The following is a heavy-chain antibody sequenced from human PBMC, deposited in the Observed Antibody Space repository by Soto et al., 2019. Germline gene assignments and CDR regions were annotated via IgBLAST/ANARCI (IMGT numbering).Heavy chain of an antibody. D-gene: IGHD3-10*01. Sequence: KESGPTLVKPTQTLTLTCTFSGFSLTTTGVGVGWIRQSPGKAPEWLALIYWDDGKRFSPSLKSRLTITKDTPKKQVVLTMTNMDPVDTATYYCARVLLWFEEINNWFDPWGQGTLVTVSS. J-gene: IGHJ5*02. CDR1: GFSLTTTGVG. CDR3: ARVLLWFEEINNWFDP. CDR2: IYWDDGK. V-gene: IGHV2-5*02.